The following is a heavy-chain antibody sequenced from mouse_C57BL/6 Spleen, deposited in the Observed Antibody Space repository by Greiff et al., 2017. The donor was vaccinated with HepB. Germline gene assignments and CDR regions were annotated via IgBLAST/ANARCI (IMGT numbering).Heavy chain of an antibody. D-gene: IGHD2-2*01. CDR1: GYAFSSYW. J-gene: IGHJ3*01. CDR3: ARGGGYLFAY. V-gene: IGHV1-80*01. CDR2: IYPGDGDT. Sequence: VHLVESGAELVKPGASVKISCKASGYAFSSYWMNWVKQRPGKGLEWIGQIYPGDGDTNYNGKFKGKATLTADKSSSTAYMQLSSLTSEDSAVYFCARGGGYLFAYWGQGTLVTVSA.